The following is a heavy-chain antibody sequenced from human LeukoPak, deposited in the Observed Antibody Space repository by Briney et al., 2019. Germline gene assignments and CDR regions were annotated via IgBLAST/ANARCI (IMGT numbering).Heavy chain of an antibody. Sequence: SETLSLTCTVSGGSISSYYWSWIRQPPGKGLEWIGYIYYSGSTNYNPSLKSRVTISIDTSKNQFSLKLSSVTAADTAVYYCARDPKDFYDTSNYLYFDYWGRGTLVTVSS. D-gene: IGHD3-22*01. CDR1: GGSISSYY. V-gene: IGHV4-59*01. J-gene: IGHJ4*02. CDR3: ARDPKDFYDTSNYLYFDY. CDR2: IYYSGST.